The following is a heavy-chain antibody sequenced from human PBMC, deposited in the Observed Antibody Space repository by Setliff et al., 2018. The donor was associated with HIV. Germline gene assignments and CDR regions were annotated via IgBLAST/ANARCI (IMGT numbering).Heavy chain of an antibody. D-gene: IGHD2-21*02. CDR1: GFTFSSYA. Sequence: PSETLRLSCAASGFTFSSYAMSWVRQAPGKGLEWVSTISGSGGSTYYADSVKGCFTISRDNSKNTLYLQMNSLGAEDTAVYYCAKRGDTGWFDPWGQGTLVTVSS. CDR2: ISGSGGST. V-gene: IGHV3-23*01. J-gene: IGHJ5*02. CDR3: AKRGDTGWFDP.